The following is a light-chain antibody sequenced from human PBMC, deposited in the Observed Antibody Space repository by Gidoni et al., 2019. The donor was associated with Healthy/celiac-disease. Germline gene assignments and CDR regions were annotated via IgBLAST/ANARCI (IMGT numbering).Light chain of an antibody. CDR2: DVS. CDR3: SSYTSSSTLGV. Sequence: QPASVSATPAQSITISCTGTSSDVGGYNYVSWYQQHPGKAPKLMIYDVSNRPSGVSNRFSGSKSGNTASLTISGLQAEDEADYYCSSYTSSSTLGVFGTGTKVTVL. J-gene: IGLJ1*01. V-gene: IGLV2-14*03. CDR1: SSDVGGYNY.